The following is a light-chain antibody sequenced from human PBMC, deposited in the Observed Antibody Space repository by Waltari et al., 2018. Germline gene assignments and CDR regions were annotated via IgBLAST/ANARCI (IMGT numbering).Light chain of an antibody. J-gene: IGKJ4*01. CDR3: QQYYSVPPLT. V-gene: IGKV1-NL1*01. CDR2: AAS. Sequence: DIQITQSPSSLSASVGDRVTITCRASQGISNSLAWYQQKPGRAPKLLLYAASRLETGVPSRFSGSGSGTDYTLTISSLQPEEFATYYCQQYYSVPPLTFGGGTKVEIK. CDR1: QGISNS.